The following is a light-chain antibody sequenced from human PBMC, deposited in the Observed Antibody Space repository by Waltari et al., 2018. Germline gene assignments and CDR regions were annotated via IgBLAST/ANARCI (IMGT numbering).Light chain of an antibody. CDR2: LVS. Sequence: DIAMTQSPLSLSVTPGEPASISCRSSQSLLHSSGNPFLDRYLQKPGQSPQLLIYLVSNRASGVPDRFSGSGSGTDFTLKISRVEAEDVGVYFCMQARQTPWTFGQGTKVEIK. J-gene: IGKJ1*01. V-gene: IGKV2-28*01. CDR1: QSLLHSSGNPF. CDR3: MQARQTPWT.